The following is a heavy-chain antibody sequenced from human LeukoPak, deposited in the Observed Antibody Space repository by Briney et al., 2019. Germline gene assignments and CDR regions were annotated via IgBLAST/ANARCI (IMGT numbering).Heavy chain of an antibody. J-gene: IGHJ3*02. D-gene: IGHD6-19*01. CDR1: GGSISSSSYY. CDR2: IYYSGST. CDR3: ARDTDGSGWSDAFDI. Sequence: PSETLSLTCTVSGGSISSSSYYWSWIRQPPGKGLEWIGYIYYSGSTNYNPSLKSRVTISVDTSKNQFSLKLSSVTAADTAVYYCARDTDGSGWSDAFDIWGQGTMVTVSS. V-gene: IGHV4-61*01.